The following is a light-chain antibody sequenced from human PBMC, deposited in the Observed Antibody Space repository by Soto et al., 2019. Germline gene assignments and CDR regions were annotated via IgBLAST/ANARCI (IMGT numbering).Light chain of an antibody. CDR2: DVS. Sequence: QSVLTQPASVSGSPGQSITISCTGTSSDVGGYNYVSWYQQHPGKAPKLMIYDVSNRPSGVSNRFSGSKSDNTASLAISGLQAEDEADYYCSSYTSTSAVVFGGGTKLT. V-gene: IGLV2-14*01. J-gene: IGLJ2*01. CDR1: SSDVGGYNY. CDR3: SSYTSTSAVV.